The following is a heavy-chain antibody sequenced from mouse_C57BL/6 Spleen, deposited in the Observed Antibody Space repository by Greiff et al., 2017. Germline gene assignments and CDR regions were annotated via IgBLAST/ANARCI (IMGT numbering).Heavy chain of an antibody. J-gene: IGHJ3*01. CDR2: ISNGGGST. V-gene: IGHV5-12*01. D-gene: IGHD2-4*01. CDR1: GFTFSDYY. Sequence: EVKLVESGGGLVQPGGSLKLSCAASGFTFSDYYMYWVRQTPEKRLEWVAYISNGGGSTYYLDTVKGRFTISRDNAKNTLYLQMSRLKSEDTAMYYCARHLDYDGFAYWGQGTLVTVSA. CDR3: ARHLDYDGFAY.